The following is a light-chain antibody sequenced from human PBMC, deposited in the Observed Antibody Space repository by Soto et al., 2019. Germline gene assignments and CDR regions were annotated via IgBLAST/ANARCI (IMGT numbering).Light chain of an antibody. CDR1: QNIGNF. Sequence: EIVLTQSPSNMSLSPGERATLSCRASQNIGNFLAWYHHKPGQAPRLLIYDASKRAPGIPARFSGSGSGTDLTLTISSLEPADFVVYYCQQRTTWPPLFAFGPGTRVDIK. J-gene: IGKJ3*01. CDR3: QQRTTWPPLFA. V-gene: IGKV3-11*01. CDR2: DAS.